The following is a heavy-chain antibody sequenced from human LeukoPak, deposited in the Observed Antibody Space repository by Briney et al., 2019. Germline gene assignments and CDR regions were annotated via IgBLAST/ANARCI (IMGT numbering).Heavy chain of an antibody. J-gene: IGHJ4*02. CDR3: ARRGLGYYASGSYYID. CDR1: GGSISSGGYY. Sequence: SETLSLTCTVSGGSISSGGYYWSWIRQHPGKGLEWIGYIYYSGSTYYNPSLKSRVTISVDTSKNQFSLKLSSVTAADTAVYYCARRGLGYYASGSYYIDWGQGTLVTVSS. CDR2: IYYSGST. V-gene: IGHV4-31*03. D-gene: IGHD3-10*01.